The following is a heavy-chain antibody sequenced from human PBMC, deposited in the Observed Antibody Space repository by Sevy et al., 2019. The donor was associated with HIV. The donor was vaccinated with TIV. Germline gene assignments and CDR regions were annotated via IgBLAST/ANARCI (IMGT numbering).Heavy chain of an antibody. Sequence: GGSLRLSCAASGFTFDDYTMHWVRQAPGKGLEWVSLISWDGGSTYYADSVKGRFTISRDNSKKSLYLQMNSLRTEDTALYYCAKDETGPFDPWGQGTLVTVSS. CDR3: AKDETGPFDP. CDR2: ISWDGGST. J-gene: IGHJ5*02. CDR1: GFTFDDYT. V-gene: IGHV3-43*01. D-gene: IGHD1-1*01.